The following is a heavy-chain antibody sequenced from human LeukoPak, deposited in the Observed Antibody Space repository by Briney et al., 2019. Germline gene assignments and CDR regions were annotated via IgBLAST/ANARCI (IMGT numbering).Heavy chain of an antibody. CDR1: GYTFTSYD. Sequence: ASVKVSCKASGYTFTSYDINWVRQATGQGLEWMGWMNPNSGSTGYAQKFQGRVTITRNTSISTAYMELSGLRSEDTAVYYCASCRSTGYPYYFEYWGQGTLVTVSS. V-gene: IGHV1-8*03. CDR2: MNPNSGST. J-gene: IGHJ4*02. D-gene: IGHD5-12*01. CDR3: ASCRSTGYPYYFEY.